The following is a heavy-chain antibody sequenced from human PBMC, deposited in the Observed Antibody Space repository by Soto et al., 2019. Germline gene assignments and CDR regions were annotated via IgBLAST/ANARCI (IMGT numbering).Heavy chain of an antibody. CDR1: GYSFTSYW. J-gene: IGHJ6*03. CDR2: IYPGDSDT. CDR3: ARGIYGSGSFERPYYYYYMDV. Sequence: PGESLKISCKGSGYSFTSYWIGWVRQMPGKGLEWMGIIYPGDSDTRYSPSFQGQVTISADKSISTAYLQWSSLKASDTAMYYCARGIYGSGSFERPYYYYYMDVWGKGTTVTVSS. D-gene: IGHD3-10*01. V-gene: IGHV5-51*01.